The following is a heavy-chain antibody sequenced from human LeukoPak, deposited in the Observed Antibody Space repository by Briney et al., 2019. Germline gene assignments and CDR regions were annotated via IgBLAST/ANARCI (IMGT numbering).Heavy chain of an antibody. J-gene: IGHJ4*02. Sequence: SVKVSCKASGGTFSSYAISWVRQAPGQGLEWMGRIIPILGIANYAQKFQGRVTITADKSTSTAYMELSSLRSEDTAVYYCARDSIAAAGRGTDYWGQGTLVTVSS. D-gene: IGHD6-13*01. V-gene: IGHV1-69*04. CDR2: IIPILGIA. CDR1: GGTFSSYA. CDR3: ARDSIAAAGRGTDY.